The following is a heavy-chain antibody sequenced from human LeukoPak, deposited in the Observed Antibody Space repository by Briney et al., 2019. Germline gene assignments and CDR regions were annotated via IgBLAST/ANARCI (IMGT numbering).Heavy chain of an antibody. CDR2: INAGNGNT. CDR3: ARAQKGLRGAFDI. CDR1: GYTFTSYA. D-gene: IGHD5-12*01. J-gene: IGHJ3*02. Sequence: GASVKVSCKASGYTFTSYAMHWVRQAPGQRLEWMGWINAGNGNTKYSQKFQGRVTITRDTSASTPYMELSSLRSEDTAVYYCARAQKGLRGAFDIWGQGTMVTVSS. V-gene: IGHV1-3*01.